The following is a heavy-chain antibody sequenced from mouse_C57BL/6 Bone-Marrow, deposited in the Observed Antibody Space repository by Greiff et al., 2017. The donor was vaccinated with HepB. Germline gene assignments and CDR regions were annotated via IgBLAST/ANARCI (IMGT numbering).Heavy chain of an antibody. V-gene: IGHV5-9*01. Sequence: EVMLVESGGGLVKPGGSLKLSCAASGFTFSSYTMSWVRQTPEKRLEWVATISGGGGNTYYPDSVKGRFTISRDNAKNTLYLQRSSLRSEDTALYYCARDGYYPYYFDYWGQGTTLTVSS. CDR1: GFTFSSYT. J-gene: IGHJ2*01. D-gene: IGHD2-3*01. CDR3: ARDGYYPYYFDY. CDR2: ISGGGGNT.